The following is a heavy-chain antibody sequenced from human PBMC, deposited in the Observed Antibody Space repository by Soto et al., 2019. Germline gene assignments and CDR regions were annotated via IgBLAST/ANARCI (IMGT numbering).Heavy chain of an antibody. CDR3: ARGRANWMVRGVQGKYYYYYMDV. CDR1: GGSISSGGYY. D-gene: IGHD3-10*01. V-gene: IGHV4-31*03. CDR2: IYYSGST. Sequence: SETLSLTCTVSGGSISSGGYYWSWIRQHPGKGLEWIGYIYYSGSTYYNPSLKSRVNISVDTSKNQFSLKLSSVTAADTAVYYCARGRANWMVRGVQGKYYYYYMDVWGKGTTVTVSS. J-gene: IGHJ6*03.